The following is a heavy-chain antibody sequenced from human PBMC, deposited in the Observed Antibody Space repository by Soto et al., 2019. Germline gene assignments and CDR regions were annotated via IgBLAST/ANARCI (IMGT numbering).Heavy chain of an antibody. Sequence: QVQLVESGGGVVQPGRSLRLSCAASGFTFSSYGMQWVRQAPGKGLEWVAVISYDGSNKYYADSAKGRFTISRDNSKNTPYLQMNSLRAEDTAVYYCAKDIGQWVAVAGRGPYWGQGTLVTVSS. J-gene: IGHJ4*02. CDR1: GFTFSSYG. V-gene: IGHV3-30*18. CDR2: ISYDGSNK. D-gene: IGHD6-19*01. CDR3: AKDIGQWVAVAGRGPY.